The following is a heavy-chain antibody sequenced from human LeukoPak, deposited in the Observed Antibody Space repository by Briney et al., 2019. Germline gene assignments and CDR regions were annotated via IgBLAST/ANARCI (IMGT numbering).Heavy chain of an antibody. D-gene: IGHD3-9*01. CDR1: GFTFSTYS. V-gene: IGHV3-21*01. CDR3: ARAGHENYDILTGYYSPFDY. J-gene: IGHJ4*02. CDR2: ISSGSSYI. Sequence: PGGSLRLSCAASGFTFSTYSMNWVRLAPGKGLEWVSSISSGSSYIHYADSVKGRFTISRDNAKDSLYLQMNSLRAEDTAVYYCARAGHENYDILTGYYSPFDYWGQGTLVTVSS.